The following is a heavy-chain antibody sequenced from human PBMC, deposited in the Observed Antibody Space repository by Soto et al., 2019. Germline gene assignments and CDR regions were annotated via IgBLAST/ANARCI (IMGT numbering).Heavy chain of an antibody. CDR2: IYHSGST. CDR3: AREGPSRAFDD. Sequence: SETLSLTCAVSGGSISSNNWWSWVRQPPGKGLEWIGEIYHSGSTNYNPSLKSRVTISVDKSKNQFSLKLNSVTAADTAVYYCAREGPSRAFDDWGQGTLVTVSS. J-gene: IGHJ4*02. CDR1: GGSISSNNW. V-gene: IGHV4-4*02.